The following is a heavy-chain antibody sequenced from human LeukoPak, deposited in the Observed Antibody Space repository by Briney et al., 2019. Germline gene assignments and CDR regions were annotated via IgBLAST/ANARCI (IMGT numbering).Heavy chain of an antibody. J-gene: IGHJ4*02. CDR2: IIPIFDTT. D-gene: IGHD5-12*01. Sequence: ASVKVPCKASGYTFTSYDINWVRQASGQGLEWMGGIIPIFDTTNYAQKFQGRVTITADKSTSTAYMELSSLTSDDTAVYYCARDGRGYSGYDFRYFDYWGQGTLVTVSS. V-gene: IGHV1-69*06. CDR1: GYTFTSYD. CDR3: ARDGRGYSGYDFRYFDY.